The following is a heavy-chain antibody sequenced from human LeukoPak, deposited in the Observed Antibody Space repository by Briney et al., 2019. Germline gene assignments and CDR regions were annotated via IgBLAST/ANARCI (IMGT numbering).Heavy chain of an antibody. CDR3: TAVAPGY. V-gene: IGHV3-73*01. Sequence: GGSLRLSCAASGFTFSSYSMNWVRQAPGKGLEWVGRIRSKANSYATAYAASVKGRFTISRDDSKNTAYLKMNSLKTEDTAVYYCTAVAPGYGAQEPLVTVSS. J-gene: IGHJ4*02. CDR2: IRSKANSYAT. CDR1: GFTFSSYS. D-gene: IGHD6-19*01.